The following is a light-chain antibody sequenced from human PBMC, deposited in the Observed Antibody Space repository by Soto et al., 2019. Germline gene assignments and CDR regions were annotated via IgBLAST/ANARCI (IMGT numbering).Light chain of an antibody. V-gene: IGLV2-8*01. J-gene: IGLJ2*01. CDR2: EVS. CDR3: SSYSGTNSNVI. Sequence: QPVLTQPPSASGSPGQSVTISCAGSYSDIGDYNYVSWYQQHPGKVPKLIISEVSKRPSGVPDRFSGSKSGYTASLTVSDLQPADEAVYYCSSYSGTNSNVIFGGGTKVTVL. CDR1: YSDIGDYNY.